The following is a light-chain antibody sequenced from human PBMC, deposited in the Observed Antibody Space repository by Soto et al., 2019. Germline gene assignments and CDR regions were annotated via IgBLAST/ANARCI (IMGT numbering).Light chain of an antibody. J-gene: IGLJ1*01. CDR3: ISYTGSSTSYV. CDR1: SSDIGSYNH. Sequence: QSALTQPASVSGSPGQSITISCSGTSSDIGSYNHVAWYQQFPGKSPKLTIYEVSSRPSGVSSRFSGSKSGNTASLTISGLQAEDEDDYYCISYTGSSTSYVFGSGTKVTVL. CDR2: EVS. V-gene: IGLV2-14*01.